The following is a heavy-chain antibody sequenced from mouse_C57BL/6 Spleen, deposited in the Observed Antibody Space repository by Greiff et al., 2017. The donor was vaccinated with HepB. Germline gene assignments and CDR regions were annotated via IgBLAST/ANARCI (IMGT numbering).Heavy chain of an antibody. CDR3: ARDRVVGYFDV. CDR1: GFTFSDYY. D-gene: IGHD1-1*02. V-gene: IGHV5-16*01. Sequence: DVMLVESEGGLVQPGSSMKLSCTASGFTFSDYYMAWVRQVPEKGLEWVANINYDGSSTYYLDSLKSRFIISRDNAKNILYLQMSSLKSEDTATYYCARDRVVGYFDVWGTGTTVTVSS. J-gene: IGHJ1*03. CDR2: INYDGSST.